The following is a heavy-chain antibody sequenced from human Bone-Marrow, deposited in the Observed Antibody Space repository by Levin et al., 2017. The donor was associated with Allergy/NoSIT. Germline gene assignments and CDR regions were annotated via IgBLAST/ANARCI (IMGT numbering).Heavy chain of an antibody. CDR1: EDTFSSYA. D-gene: IGHD2-21*02. J-gene: IGHJ4*02. CDR3: ARVVCGRDCYSPVRYFDY. CDR2: ISPLSETP. V-gene: IGHV1-69*06. Sequence: SVKVSCKAPEDTFSSYAVSWVRQAPGQGLEWMGGISPLSETPTYAQQFRGRVTITADKSTSISYMELNSLRSDDTALYFCARVVCGRDCYSPVRYFDYWGQGTLVTVSS.